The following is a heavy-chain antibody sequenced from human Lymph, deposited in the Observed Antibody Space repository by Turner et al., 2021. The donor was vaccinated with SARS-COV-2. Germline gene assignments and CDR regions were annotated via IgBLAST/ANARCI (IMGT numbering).Heavy chain of an antibody. CDR2: ISYDGSNK. Sequence: QVQLVESGGGVVQPGRSLRLSCAAGGFTFNNYPMHWVRQAPGKGLEWVAVISYDGSNKYYADSVKGRFTISRDNSKNTLYLQMNSLRAEDTAVYYCARDSSGSGTLDYWGQGTLVTVSS. CDR1: GFTFNNYP. V-gene: IGHV3-30-3*01. CDR3: ARDSSGSGTLDY. D-gene: IGHD3-10*01. J-gene: IGHJ4*02.